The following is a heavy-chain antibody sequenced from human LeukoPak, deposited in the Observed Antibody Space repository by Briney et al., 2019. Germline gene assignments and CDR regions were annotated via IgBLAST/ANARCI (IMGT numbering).Heavy chain of an antibody. D-gene: IGHD6-6*01. Sequence: KPSETLSLTCTVSGGSISSSSYYWGWIRQPPGKGLEWIGEINHSGSTNYNPSLKSRVTISVDTSKNQFSLKLSSVTAADTAVYYCARVFSSIAALKAYYYMDVWGKGTTVTVSS. CDR3: ARVFSSIAALKAYYYMDV. V-gene: IGHV4-39*07. CDR2: INHSGST. CDR1: GGSISSSSYY. J-gene: IGHJ6*03.